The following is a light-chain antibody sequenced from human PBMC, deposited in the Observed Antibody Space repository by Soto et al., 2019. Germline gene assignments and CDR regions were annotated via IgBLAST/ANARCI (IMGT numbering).Light chain of an antibody. CDR2: DAS. CDR1: QSVSSN. CDR3: QQRSNWPPT. V-gene: IGKV3-11*01. J-gene: IGKJ1*01. Sequence: EIVLTQSPATLYLSPGERATLSCRASQSVSSNLAWYEQKPGQAPRLLIYDASSRATGIPARFSGSGSGTDFALTISSLEPEDFAVYYCQQRSNWPPTVGQGTKVEIK.